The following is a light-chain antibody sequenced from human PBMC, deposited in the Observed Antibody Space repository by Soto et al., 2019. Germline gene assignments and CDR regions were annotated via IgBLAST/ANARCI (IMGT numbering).Light chain of an antibody. CDR2: STN. CDR3: VLYIGTWV. V-gene: IGLV8-61*01. J-gene: IGLJ3*02. CDR1: SGSVSTSSY. Sequence: QAVVTQEPSFSVSPGGTVTLTCGLSSGSVSTSSYPTWYQQTPGQAPRTLINSTNTRSSGVPDRFSGSILGNKAALTITGAQADDESDYYCVLYIGTWVFGGGTQLTVL.